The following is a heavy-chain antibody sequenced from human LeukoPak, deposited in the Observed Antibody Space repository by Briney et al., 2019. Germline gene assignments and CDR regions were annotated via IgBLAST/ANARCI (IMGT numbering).Heavy chain of an antibody. CDR1: GGSISSGSYS. Sequence: SQTLSLTCAVSGGSISSGSYSWSWIRQPPGKGLEWIGYIYHSGSTYYNPSLKSRVTISVDRSKNQFSLKLSSVTAADTAVYYCARTRLYCSGGSCSPYYFDYWGQGTLVTVSS. CDR3: ARTRLYCSGGSCSPYYFDY. D-gene: IGHD2-15*01. J-gene: IGHJ4*02. V-gene: IGHV4-30-2*01. CDR2: IYHSGST.